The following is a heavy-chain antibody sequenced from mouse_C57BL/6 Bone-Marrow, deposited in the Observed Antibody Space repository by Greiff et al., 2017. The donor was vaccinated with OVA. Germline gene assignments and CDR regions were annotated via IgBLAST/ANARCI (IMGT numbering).Heavy chain of an antibody. V-gene: IGHV7-3*01. CDR1: GFTFTDYY. CDR2: IRNKANGYTT. J-gene: IGHJ2*01. Sequence: DVQLVESGGGLVQPGGSLSLSCAASGFTFTDYYMSWVRQPPGKALEWLGFIRNKANGYTTEYSASVKGRFTISRDNSQSILYLQMNALRAEDSATYYCARYRTGYYLFDYWGQGTTLTVSS. D-gene: IGHD2-3*01. CDR3: ARYRTGYYLFDY.